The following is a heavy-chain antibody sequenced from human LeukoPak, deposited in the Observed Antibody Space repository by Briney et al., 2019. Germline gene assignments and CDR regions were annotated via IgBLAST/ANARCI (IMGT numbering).Heavy chain of an antibody. J-gene: IGHJ5*02. CDR2: ITHSGST. CDR3: ARGGRNISPIFGTHKSNWFDP. CDR1: GESLSAYN. Sequence: PSETLSLTCAVYGESLSAYNWSWIRQPPGKGLEWIGEITHSGSTTYKASLKSRVTISVDTSKNQFSLKLNSVTAADTAVYYCARGGRNISPIFGTHKSNWFDPWGQGTLVTVSS. D-gene: IGHD3-3*01. V-gene: IGHV4-34*01.